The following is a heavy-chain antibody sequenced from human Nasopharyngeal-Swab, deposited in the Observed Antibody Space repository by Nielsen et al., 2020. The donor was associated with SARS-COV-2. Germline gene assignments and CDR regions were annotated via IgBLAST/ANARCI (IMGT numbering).Heavy chain of an antibody. J-gene: IGHJ4*02. D-gene: IGHD1-26*01. CDR2: IYYSGST. CDR3: AREEWELGRGY. CDR1: GGSISSGDYY. Sequence: SETLSLICTVSGGSISSGDYYWSWIRQPPGKGLEWIGYIYYSGSTYYNPSLKSRVTISVDTSKNQFSLKLSSVTAADTAVYYCAREEWELGRGYWGQGTLVTVSS. V-gene: IGHV4-30-4*01.